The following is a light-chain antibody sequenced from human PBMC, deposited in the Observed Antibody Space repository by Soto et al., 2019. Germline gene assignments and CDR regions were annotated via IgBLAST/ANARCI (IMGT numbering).Light chain of an antibody. CDR3: QQYGNSRWT. Sequence: EIVLTQSPDTLSLFPGERATLSCRASQSVSSTYLAGYKQKPGQAPRPLISAASSRATGTPDRFSGSGSGTDFTLTNSRLEPEDFAVYYCQQYGNSRWTFGQGTKVEIK. J-gene: IGKJ1*01. V-gene: IGKV3-20*01. CDR1: QSVSSTY. CDR2: AAS.